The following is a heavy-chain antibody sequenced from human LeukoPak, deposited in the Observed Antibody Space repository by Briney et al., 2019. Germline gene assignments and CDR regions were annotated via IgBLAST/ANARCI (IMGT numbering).Heavy chain of an antibody. V-gene: IGHV4-30-2*01. CDR2: INHSGST. CDR3: ARVGSSGWYPLFDY. CDR1: GGSISSGGYS. D-gene: IGHD6-19*01. J-gene: IGHJ4*02. Sequence: PSQTLSLTCAVSGGSISSGGYSWSWIRQPPGKGLEWIGEINHSGSTNYNPSLKSRVTISVDTSKNQFSLKLSSVTAADTAVYYCARVGSSGWYPLFDYWGQGTLVTVSS.